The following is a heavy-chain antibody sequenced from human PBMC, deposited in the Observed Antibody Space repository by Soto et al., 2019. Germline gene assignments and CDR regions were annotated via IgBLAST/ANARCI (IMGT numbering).Heavy chain of an antibody. CDR2: IYYTGST. Sequence: QVHLQESGPGLVKPSETLSLTCTVSGGSINNHYWSWIRQPPEKGLEWIGYIYYTGSTNYNPSLKSRVTMSVATSKNQSSLNLTSLTAADTAIYYCARANWYSEYWGQGTLVTVSS. CDR3: ARANWYSEY. CDR1: GGSINNHY. V-gene: IGHV4-59*11. J-gene: IGHJ4*02. D-gene: IGHD7-27*01.